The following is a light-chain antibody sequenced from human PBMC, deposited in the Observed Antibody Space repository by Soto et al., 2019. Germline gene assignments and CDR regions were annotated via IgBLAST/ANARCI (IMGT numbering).Light chain of an antibody. CDR2: DVS. Sequence: QSALTQPASVSGSPGQSITISCSGTSSDVGGYNYVSWYQHHPGKAPKLLIYDVSDRPSGVSNRFSGSKSGNTASLTISGLQAEDEADYYCSSYRAFSPPYVVIGGGTQLTVL. CDR3: SSYRAFSPPYVV. CDR1: SSDVGGYNY. J-gene: IGLJ2*01. V-gene: IGLV2-14*03.